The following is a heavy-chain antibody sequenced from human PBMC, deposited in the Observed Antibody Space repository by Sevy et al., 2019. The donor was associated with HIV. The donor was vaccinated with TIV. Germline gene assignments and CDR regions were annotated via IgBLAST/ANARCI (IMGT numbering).Heavy chain of an antibody. J-gene: IGHJ4*02. V-gene: IGHV3-30*18. CDR3: AKVRDRYGSGSYYYFDY. CDR1: GFTFSSYG. CDR2: ISYDGSNK. Sequence: GGSLRLSCAASGFTFSSYGMHWVRQAPGKGLEWVAVISYDGSNKDYADSVKGRFTLSRDNSKNTLYLQMHSLRAEDTAVDYCAKVRDRYGSGSYYYFDYWGQGTLVTVSS. D-gene: IGHD3-10*01.